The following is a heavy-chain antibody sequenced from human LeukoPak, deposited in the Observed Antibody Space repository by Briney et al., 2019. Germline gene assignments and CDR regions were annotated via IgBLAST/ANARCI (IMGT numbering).Heavy chain of an antibody. D-gene: IGHD5-18*01. J-gene: IGHJ4*02. CDR2: ISGSAGST. V-gene: IGHV3-23*01. CDR1: GFTFSDYA. Sequence: PGGSLRLSCAASGFTFSDYAMSWVRQAPGKGLEWVSVISGSAGSTYYADSVKGRFTISRDDAKNTLYLQLNSLRAEDTAVYFCARGGSDTAMAHDYWGQGTLVTVSS. CDR3: ARGGSDTAMAHDY.